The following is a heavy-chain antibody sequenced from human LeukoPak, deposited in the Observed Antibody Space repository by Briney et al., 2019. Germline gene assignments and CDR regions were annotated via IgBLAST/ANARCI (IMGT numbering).Heavy chain of an antibody. CDR3: AREKYSSSSLADY. Sequence: ASVKVSCKASGGTFSSYAISWERQAPGQGLEWMGWISAYNGNTNYAQKLQGRVTMTTDTSTSTAYMELRSLRSDDTAVYYCAREKYSSSSLADYWGQGTLVTVSS. CDR2: ISAYNGNT. J-gene: IGHJ4*02. D-gene: IGHD6-6*01. CDR1: GGTFSSYA. V-gene: IGHV1-18*01.